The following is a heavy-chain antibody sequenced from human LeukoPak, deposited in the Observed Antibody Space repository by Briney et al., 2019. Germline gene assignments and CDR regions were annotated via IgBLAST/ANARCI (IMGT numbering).Heavy chain of an antibody. CDR3: ARGDVDIVAPDY. V-gene: IGHV3-53*01. CDR1: GFTVSSNY. CDR2: IYSGGST. D-gene: IGHD5-12*01. Sequence: GGSLRLSCAASGFTVSSNYMGWVRQAPGKGLEWVLVIYSGGSTYYADSVKGRFTISRDNSKNTLYIQMNSLRAEDTAVYYCARGDVDIVAPDYWGQGTLVTVSS. J-gene: IGHJ4*02.